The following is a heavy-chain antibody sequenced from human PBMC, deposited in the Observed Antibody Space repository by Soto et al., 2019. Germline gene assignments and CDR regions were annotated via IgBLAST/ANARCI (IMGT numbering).Heavy chain of an antibody. Sequence: GEYLKISCKGSGYSFSSYWVGWVRQMPGKGLEWMGIIYADNSDTRYIPSFQGQVTISVDKSTSSAYLQWSSLKASDTAMYYCARARLYCSGGTCYSTAAFDIWGQGTMVTVS. CDR2: IYADNSDT. V-gene: IGHV5-51*01. CDR1: GYSFSSYW. J-gene: IGHJ3*02. D-gene: IGHD2-15*01. CDR3: ARARLYCSGGTCYSTAAFDI.